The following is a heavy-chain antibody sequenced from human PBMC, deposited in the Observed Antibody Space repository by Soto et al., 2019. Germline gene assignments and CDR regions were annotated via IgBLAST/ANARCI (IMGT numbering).Heavy chain of an antibody. D-gene: IGHD6-13*01. CDR3: ARYAMGSSDSSNWLYNWFDP. J-gene: IGHJ5*02. CDR1: GYTFTFYH. Sequence: ASLKVSWKASGYTFTFYHMHWVRQAPGRGIEWMGIINPSGGSTSYAQKFQGRVIMTRDTPTSTVYMELSSLRSEDTAVYYGARYAMGSSDSSNWLYNWFDPWGQGSLVTGSS. V-gene: IGHV1-46*01. CDR2: INPSGGST.